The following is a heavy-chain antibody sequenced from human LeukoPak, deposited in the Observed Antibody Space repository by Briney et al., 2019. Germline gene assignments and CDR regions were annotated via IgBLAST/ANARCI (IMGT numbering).Heavy chain of an antibody. Sequence: ASVKVSFTASGYTFTSYGISWVRQAPGQGLEWMGWISAYSGNRNYAQKLQGRVTMTTDTSTSTAYMELRSLRSDDTAVYYCARVEAYCTRTSCHDYWGQGTLVTVSS. J-gene: IGHJ4*02. CDR3: ARVEAYCTRTSCHDY. CDR1: GYTFTSYG. D-gene: IGHD2-2*01. V-gene: IGHV1-18*01. CDR2: ISAYSGNR.